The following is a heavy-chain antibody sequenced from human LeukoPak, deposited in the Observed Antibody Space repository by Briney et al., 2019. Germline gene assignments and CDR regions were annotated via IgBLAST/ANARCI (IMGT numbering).Heavy chain of an antibody. CDR2: IIPILGIA. Sequence: GASVKVSCKASGGTFSSYAISWVRQAPGRGLEWMGRIIPILGIANYAQKFQGRVTITADKSTSTAYMELSSLRSEDTAVYYCARANTIDRRDGYAGFDYWGQGTLVTVSS. V-gene: IGHV1-69*04. CDR1: GGTFSSYA. CDR3: ARANTIDRRDGYAGFDY. D-gene: IGHD5-24*01. J-gene: IGHJ4*02.